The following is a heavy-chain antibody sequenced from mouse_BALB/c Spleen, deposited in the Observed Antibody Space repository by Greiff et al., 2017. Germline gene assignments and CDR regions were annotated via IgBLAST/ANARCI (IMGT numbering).Heavy chain of an antibody. CDR3: ASLYGYYAMDY. Sequence: EVQGVESGGGLVQPGGSRKLSCAASGFTFSSFGMHWVRQAPEKGLEWVAYISSGSSTIYYADTVKGRFTISRDNPKNTLFLQMTSLRSEDTAMYYCASLYGYYAMDYWGQGTSVTVSS. V-gene: IGHV5-17*02. CDR1: GFTFSSFG. J-gene: IGHJ4*01. D-gene: IGHD2-10*02. CDR2: ISSGSSTI.